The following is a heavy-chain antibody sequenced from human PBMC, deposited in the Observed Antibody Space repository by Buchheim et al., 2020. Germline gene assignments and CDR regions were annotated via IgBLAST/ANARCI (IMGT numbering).Heavy chain of an antibody. CDR3: AKPGFSNTWYRNFDY. CDR1: GFSFRNYA. D-gene: IGHD6-13*01. J-gene: IGHJ4*02. V-gene: IGHV3-23*01. Sequence: EVQLLESGGGLVQPGGSLRLSCAASGFSFRNYAMNWVRQAPGKGLEWVSVISDSGGSTSYADSVKGRFIISRDNSKNTLYPQMNSLRAEDTAVYYCAKPGFSNTWYRNFDYWGQGTL. CDR2: ISDSGGST.